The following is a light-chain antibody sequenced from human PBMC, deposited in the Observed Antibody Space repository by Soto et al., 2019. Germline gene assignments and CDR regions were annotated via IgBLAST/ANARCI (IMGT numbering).Light chain of an antibody. V-gene: IGKV1-5*01. CDR1: QSITIW. CDR3: QQYNSFSWT. CDR2: DAS. J-gene: IGKJ1*01. Sequence: DIQMTQSPSTLSASVGDSVTITCRASQSITIWLAWYQQKPGKAPKLLIYDASSLEGGAPSRFGGSGSGTEFTLTISGLQPDDCATYDCQQYNSFSWTCGQGTKVVTK.